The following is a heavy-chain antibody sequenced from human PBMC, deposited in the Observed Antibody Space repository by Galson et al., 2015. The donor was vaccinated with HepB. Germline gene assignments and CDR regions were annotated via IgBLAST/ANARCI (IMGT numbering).Heavy chain of an antibody. D-gene: IGHD3-10*01. CDR3: ARGGSGSYYFDY. V-gene: IGHV1-69*02. CDR1: GGTFSSYT. J-gene: IGHJ4*02. CDR2: IIPILGIA. Sequence: SVKVSCKASGGTFSSYTISWVRQAPGQGLEWMGRIIPILGIANYAQKFQGRVTITADKSTSTAYMELSSLRSEDTAVYYCARGGSGSYYFDYWGQGTLVTVSS.